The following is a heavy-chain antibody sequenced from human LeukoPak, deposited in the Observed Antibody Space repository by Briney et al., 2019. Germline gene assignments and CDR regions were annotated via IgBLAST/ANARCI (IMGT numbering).Heavy chain of an antibody. V-gene: IGHV3-33*01. Sequence: GGSLRLSCTASGFTFRSFGMHWVRQAPGKGLEWVAVIWHDGSNKDYADSVRGRFTISRDNSKNTVHLQMNSLRAEDTAVYYCARQTGQQLPSLYWGQGTLVTVSS. CDR2: IWHDGSNK. J-gene: IGHJ4*02. CDR1: GFTFRSFG. CDR3: ARQTGQQLPSLY. D-gene: IGHD6-13*01.